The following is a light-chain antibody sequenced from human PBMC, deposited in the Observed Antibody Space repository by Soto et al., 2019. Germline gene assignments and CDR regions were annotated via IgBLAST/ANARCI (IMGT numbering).Light chain of an antibody. CDR3: QQYYSTTRT. CDR2: WAS. J-gene: IGKJ2*01. Sequence: DIVMTQSPDSLAVSLGERATINCKSSQSVLYSSNNKNYLAWYQQKPGQPPKVLIYWASTRESGVPDRFSGSGYGTDFTLTINSLQAEDVAVYYCQQYYSTTRTFGQGTKLAI. V-gene: IGKV4-1*01. CDR1: QSVLYSSNNKNY.